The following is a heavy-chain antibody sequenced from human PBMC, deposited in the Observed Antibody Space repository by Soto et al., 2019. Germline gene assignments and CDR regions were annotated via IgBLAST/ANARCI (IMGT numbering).Heavy chain of an antibody. V-gene: IGHV4-31*03. Sequence: ASETLSLTCSVSGGSISSGDYNWSWIRQVPGKGLEWIGYIYFSGTTYYNPSLQSRVSISIDTSKSQFSLNVTSVTAADTAVYYCARYGWVKFFDFWGQGSLVTVSS. CDR1: GGSISSGDYN. J-gene: IGHJ4*02. D-gene: IGHD3-10*01. CDR2: IYFSGTT. CDR3: ARYGWVKFFDF.